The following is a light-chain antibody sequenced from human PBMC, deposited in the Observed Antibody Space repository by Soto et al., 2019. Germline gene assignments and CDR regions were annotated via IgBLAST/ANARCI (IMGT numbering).Light chain of an antibody. J-gene: IGLJ1*01. CDR1: SSNIGAGYD. V-gene: IGLV1-40*01. CDR2: SNN. Sequence: QSVLTQPPSVSGAPGQRVTISCTGSSSNIGAGYDVHWYQQLPGTAPKLLIYSNNNRPSGVPDRFSASKSGTSASLAITGLQAEDEADYYCQSYDSSLSGRYVFGTGTKVTAL. CDR3: QSYDSSLSGRYV.